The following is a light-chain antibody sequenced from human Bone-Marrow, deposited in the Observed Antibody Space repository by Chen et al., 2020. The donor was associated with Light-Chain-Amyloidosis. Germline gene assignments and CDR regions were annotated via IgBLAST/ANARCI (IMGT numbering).Light chain of an antibody. CDR3: QVWDRSSDRPV. J-gene: IGLJ3*02. Sequence: SYVLTQSSSVSVAPGQTATIACGGNNIGTTSVHWYQQTPGQAPLLVVYDDSDRPSGIPGRLSGCNSGNTATLTSSRVEAGDEADYYCQVWDRSSDRPVLGGGTKLTVL. V-gene: IGLV3-21*02. CDR2: DDS. CDR1: NIGTTS.